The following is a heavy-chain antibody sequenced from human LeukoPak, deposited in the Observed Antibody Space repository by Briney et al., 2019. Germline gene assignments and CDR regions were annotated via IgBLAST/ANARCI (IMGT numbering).Heavy chain of an antibody. CDR1: GFTFSNAW. CDR2: IKSKTDGGTT. Sequence: KTGGSLRLSCAASGFTFSNAWMNWVRQAPGKGPEWVGRIKSKTDGGTTDYAAPVKGRFTISRDDSKNTLYLQMNSLKTEDTAVYYCTTWLGGSGSELWEDYFDYWGQGTLVTVSS. J-gene: IGHJ4*02. D-gene: IGHD3-10*01. CDR3: TTWLGGSGSELWEDYFDY. V-gene: IGHV3-15*07.